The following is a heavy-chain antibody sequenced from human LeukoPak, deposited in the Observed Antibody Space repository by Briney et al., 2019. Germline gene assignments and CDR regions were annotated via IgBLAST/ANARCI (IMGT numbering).Heavy chain of an antibody. D-gene: IGHD3-16*01. CDR1: GFAFSSYR. CDR2: INEGGTYA. CDR3: GRINYEGDS. Sequence: GGSLRLSCVASGFAFSSYRLHWVRQAPGEGLVWVAHINEGGTYATYAESVKDRFTVSRDNAKNTLFLQMNSLRVEDTALYYCGRINYEGDSWGQGTLVTVSS. J-gene: IGHJ4*02. V-gene: IGHV3-74*01.